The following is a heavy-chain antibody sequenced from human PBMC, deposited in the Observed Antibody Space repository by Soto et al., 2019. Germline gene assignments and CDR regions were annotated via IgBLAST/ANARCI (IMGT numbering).Heavy chain of an antibody. CDR3: ARMYRGTGMDV. D-gene: IGHD3-10*01. CDR2: IYYSGST. V-gene: IGHV4-31*03. Sequence: QVQLQESGPGLVKPSQTLSLTCTVSGGSISSGGYYWSWIRQHPGKGLEWIGYIYYSGSTYYNPSRKSRVTISVDTTKNQFSLKLSSVTAADTAVYYCARMYRGTGMDVWGQGTTVTVSS. J-gene: IGHJ6*02. CDR1: GGSISSGGYY.